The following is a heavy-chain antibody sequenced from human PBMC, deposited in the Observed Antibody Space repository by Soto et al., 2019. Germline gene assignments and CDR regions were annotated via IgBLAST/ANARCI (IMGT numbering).Heavy chain of an antibody. CDR3: ARQLLYSGSYYEY. CDR1: GGSISSSSYY. V-gene: IGHV4-39*01. Sequence: SETLSLTCTVSGGSISSSSYYWGWIRQPPGKGLEWIGSIYYSGSTYYNPSLKSRVTISVDTSKNQFSLKLSSVAAADTAVYYCARQLLYSGSYYEYWGQGTLVTVS. J-gene: IGHJ4*02. D-gene: IGHD1-26*01. CDR2: IYYSGST.